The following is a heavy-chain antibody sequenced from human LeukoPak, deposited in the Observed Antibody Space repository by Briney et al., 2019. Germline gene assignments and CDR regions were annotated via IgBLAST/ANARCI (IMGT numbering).Heavy chain of an antibody. CDR1: GFTFXSYW. CDR3: ARVDIVVVPVLDY. D-gene: IGHD2-2*01. CDR2: IKQEGSEK. Sequence: SLRXSCXAXGFTFXSYWMRWVRQAPGKGLEWVANIKQEGSEKYYVDSVKGRFTICRENAKNSLYRQMNSLRAEDTAVYYCARVDIVVVPVLDYWGQGTLVTVSS. V-gene: IGHV3-7*01. J-gene: IGHJ4*02.